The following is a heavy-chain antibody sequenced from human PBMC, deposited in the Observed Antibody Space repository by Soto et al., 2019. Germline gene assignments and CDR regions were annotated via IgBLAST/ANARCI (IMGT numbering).Heavy chain of an antibody. D-gene: IGHD3-10*01. Sequence: QVQLVESGGGLVKPGGSLRLSCVASGFTLSDYYMSWIRQAPGKGLEWVSYISSSGTIDNYADSVKGRFTISRDNAKNSLFLQMNGLRAEDTAVYYCARRNMGNYYYMDVWGKGTTVTVSS. J-gene: IGHJ6*03. V-gene: IGHV3-11*01. CDR1: GFTLSDYY. CDR3: ARRNMGNYYYMDV. CDR2: ISSSGTID.